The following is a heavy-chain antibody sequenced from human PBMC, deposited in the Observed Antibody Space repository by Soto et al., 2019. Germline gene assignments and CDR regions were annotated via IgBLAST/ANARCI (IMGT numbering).Heavy chain of an antibody. CDR1: GGSISSYY. V-gene: IGHV4-59*01. CDR2: IYYSGST. CDR3: GRGGIVATIPYYYYGMDV. Sequence: SETLSLTCTVSGGSISSYYWSWIRQPPGKGLEWIGYIYYSGSTNYNPSLKSRVTISVDTSKNQFSLKLSSVTAADTAVYYCGRGGIVATIPYYYYGMDVWGQGTTVTVSS. J-gene: IGHJ6*02. D-gene: IGHD5-12*01.